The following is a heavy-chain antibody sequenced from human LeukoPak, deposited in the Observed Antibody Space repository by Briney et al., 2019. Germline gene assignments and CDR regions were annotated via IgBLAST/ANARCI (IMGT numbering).Heavy chain of an antibody. V-gene: IGHV3-23*01. Sequence: PGGSLRLSCAASGFTLNTYAMSWVRQAPGKGLEWVSAISGRGDSTYYTDSVKGRFTISRDNSKNTLYLQMNSLRAEDTAVYYCAGSIAVAGTIDYWGQGTLVTVSS. J-gene: IGHJ4*02. D-gene: IGHD6-19*01. CDR2: ISGRGDST. CDR3: AGSIAVAGTIDY. CDR1: GFTLNTYA.